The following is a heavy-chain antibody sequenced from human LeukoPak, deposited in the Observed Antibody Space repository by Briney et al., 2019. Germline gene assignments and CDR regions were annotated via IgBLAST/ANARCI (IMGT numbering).Heavy chain of an antibody. CDR1: GFPFSGYV. Sequence: GGSLRLSCAASGFPFSGYVLSWVRQAPGKGLEWVSSISSSSSYIYYADSVKGRFTISRDNAKNSLYLQMNSLRAEDTAVYYCARNPYDSSGYYYDWGQGTLVTVSS. CDR2: ISSSSSYI. CDR3: ARNPYDSSGYYYD. J-gene: IGHJ4*02. V-gene: IGHV3-21*01. D-gene: IGHD3-22*01.